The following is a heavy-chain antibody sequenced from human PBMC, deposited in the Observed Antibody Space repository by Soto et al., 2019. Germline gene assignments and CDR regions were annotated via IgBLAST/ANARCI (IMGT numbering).Heavy chain of an antibody. D-gene: IGHD3-16*02. Sequence: GGSLRLSCAASGFTFSSYGMHWVRQAPGKGLEWVAVISYDGSNKYYADSVKGRFTISRDNSKNTLYLQMNSLRAEDTAVYYWAKDEEPMITFGGVIVDYWGQGTLVTVSS. CDR2: ISYDGSNK. CDR1: GFTFSSYG. V-gene: IGHV3-30*18. CDR3: AKDEEPMITFGGVIVDY. J-gene: IGHJ4*02.